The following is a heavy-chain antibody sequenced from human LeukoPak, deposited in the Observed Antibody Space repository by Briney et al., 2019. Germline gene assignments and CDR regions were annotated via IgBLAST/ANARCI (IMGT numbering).Heavy chain of an antibody. V-gene: IGHV4-34*01. CDR1: GGSFSGYY. D-gene: IGHD6-19*01. CDR2: INHSGST. CDR3: ARQASIAVAGHFDY. J-gene: IGHJ4*02. Sequence: SETLSLTCAVYGGSFSGYYWSWIRQPPGKGLEWIGEINHSGSTDYNPSLKSRVTISVDTSKNQFSLKLSSVTAADTAVYYCARQASIAVAGHFDYWGQGTLATVSS.